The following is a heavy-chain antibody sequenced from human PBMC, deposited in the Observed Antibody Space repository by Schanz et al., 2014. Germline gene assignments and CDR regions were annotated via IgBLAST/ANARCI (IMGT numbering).Heavy chain of an antibody. CDR2: INSDGRST. D-gene: IGHD6-13*01. Sequence: EVQLVESGGGLVQPGGSLRLSCAASGFTFNDYWMHWVRQAPGKGLVWVSRINSDGRSTNYADSVKGRFSISRDNAKNSLYLQMNSLRAEDTALYYCARDSGSSSWYPSDYWGQGTLVTDSS. V-gene: IGHV3-74*01. CDR3: ARDSGSSSWYPSDY. J-gene: IGHJ4*02. CDR1: GFTFNDYW.